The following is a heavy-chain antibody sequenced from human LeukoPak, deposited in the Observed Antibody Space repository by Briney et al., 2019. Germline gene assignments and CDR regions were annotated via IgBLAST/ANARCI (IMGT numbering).Heavy chain of an antibody. D-gene: IGHD2-2*02. J-gene: IGHJ5*02. Sequence: PGGSLRLSCAASGFTFSSYAMSWVRQAPGKGLEWFSAISGSGGSTYYADSVKGRFTISRDNSKNTLYLQMNSLRAEDTAVYYCANLRPIYLYFDPWGQGTLVTVSS. V-gene: IGHV3-23*01. CDR1: GFTFSSYA. CDR2: ISGSGGST. CDR3: ANLRPIYLYFDP.